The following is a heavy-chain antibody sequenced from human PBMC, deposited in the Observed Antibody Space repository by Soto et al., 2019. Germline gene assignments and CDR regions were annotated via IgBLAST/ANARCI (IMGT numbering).Heavy chain of an antibody. Sequence: GASVKVSCKASGGTFSSYAISWVRHAPGQGLEWMGGIIPIFGTANYAQKFQGRVTITADESTSTAYMELSSLRSEDTAVYYCARGVGAQYFDYWGQGTLVTVSS. CDR3: ARGVGAQYFDY. J-gene: IGHJ4*02. D-gene: IGHD1-26*01. V-gene: IGHV1-69*13. CDR2: IIPIFGTA. CDR1: GGTFSSYA.